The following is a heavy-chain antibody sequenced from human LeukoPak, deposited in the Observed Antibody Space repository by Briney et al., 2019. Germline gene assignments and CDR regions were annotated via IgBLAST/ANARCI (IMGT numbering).Heavy chain of an antibody. V-gene: IGHV4-59*01. Sequence: SETLSLTCAVYGGSFSGYYWSWIRQPPGKGLEWIGYIYYSGSTSYKPSLKSRVTISVDTSKNQFSLKLSSVTAADTAVYYCARDIGGMAGTLGWFDPWGQGTLVTVSS. CDR2: IYYSGST. D-gene: IGHD5-24*01. CDR1: GGSFSGYY. J-gene: IGHJ5*02. CDR3: ARDIGGMAGTLGWFDP.